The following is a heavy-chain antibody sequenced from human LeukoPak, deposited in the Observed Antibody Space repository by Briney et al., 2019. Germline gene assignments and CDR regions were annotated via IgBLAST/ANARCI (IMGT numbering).Heavy chain of an antibody. D-gene: IGHD2-2*01. CDR3: ASTICISTSCYPGVVDY. J-gene: IGHJ4*02. CDR2: INHSGST. Sequence: PSETLSLTCAVYGGSSSGYYWSWIRQPPGKGLEWIGEINHSGSTNYNPALRSRLTISVDTSKNQFSLKLSSVTAADTAVYYCASTICISTSCYPGVVDYWGQGTLVTVSS. V-gene: IGHV4-34*01. CDR1: GGSSSGYY.